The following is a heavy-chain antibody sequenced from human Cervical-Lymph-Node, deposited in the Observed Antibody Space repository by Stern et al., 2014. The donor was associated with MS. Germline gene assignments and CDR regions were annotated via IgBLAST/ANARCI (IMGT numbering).Heavy chain of an antibody. D-gene: IGHD6-13*01. CDR3: GGSTAAVGTEIHY. J-gene: IGHJ4*02. CDR2: IGSSGSYT. V-gene: IGHV3-21*01. Sequence: EVQLVESGGGLVKPGGSLRLSCSASGFTFSTYSMNWVRQAPGKGLEWVSSIGSSGSYTYYADSVKGRFTIYRDNAKNSLYLQMNGLRAEDAGVYYCGGSTAAVGTEIHYWGQGSKVTVSS. CDR1: GFTFSTYS.